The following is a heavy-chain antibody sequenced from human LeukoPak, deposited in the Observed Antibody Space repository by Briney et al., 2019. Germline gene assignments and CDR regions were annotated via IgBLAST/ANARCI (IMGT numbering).Heavy chain of an antibody. J-gene: IGHJ4*02. D-gene: IGHD6-13*01. CDR1: GGSISSYY. CDR3: ARDMGSAAGHNY. V-gene: IGHV4-59*01. CDR2: IYYSGST. Sequence: SETLSLTCTVSGGSISSYYWSWIRQPPGKGLEWIGYIYYSGSTNYNPSLKSRVTISVDTSKNQFSLKLSSVTAADTAVYYCARDMGSAAGHNYWGQGTLVTVSS.